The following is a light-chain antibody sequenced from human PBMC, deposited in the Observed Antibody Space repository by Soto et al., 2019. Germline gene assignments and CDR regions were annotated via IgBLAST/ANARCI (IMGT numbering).Light chain of an antibody. V-gene: IGLV2-14*01. Sequence: SALTQPASVSGSPGQSITISCTGTSSDVGRYNYVSWYQQYAGKAPKLMIYEVTYRPSGVSNRFSGSKSDNTASLTISGLQAEDEAHYFCSSYTSTNTVVFGGGTQLTVL. CDR1: SSDVGRYNY. CDR2: EVT. CDR3: SSYTSTNTVV. J-gene: IGLJ7*01.